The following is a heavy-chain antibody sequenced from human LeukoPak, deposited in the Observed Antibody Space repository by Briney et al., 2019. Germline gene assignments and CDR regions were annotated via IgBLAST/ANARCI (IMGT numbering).Heavy chain of an antibody. CDR2: INHSGST. CDR3: ASSPAYSSSWYAIDN. Sequence: SETLSLTCAVYGGSFSGYYWSWIRQPPGKGLEWIGEINHSGSTNYNPSLKSRVTISVDTSKNQFSLKLSSVTAADTAVYYCASSPAYSSSWYAIDNWGQGTLVTVSS. V-gene: IGHV4-34*01. J-gene: IGHJ4*02. CDR1: GGSFSGYY. D-gene: IGHD6-13*01.